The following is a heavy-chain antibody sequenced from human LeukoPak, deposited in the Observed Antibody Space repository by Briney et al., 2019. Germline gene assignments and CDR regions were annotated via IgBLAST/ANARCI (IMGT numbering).Heavy chain of an antibody. D-gene: IGHD3-10*01. V-gene: IGHV1-2*02. J-gene: IGHJ6*03. CDR3: AREDYYGSGSMDV. CDR2: INPNSGST. Sequence: ASVKVSCKASGYTFTGYYMHWVRQAPGQGLEWMGWINPNSGSTNYAQKFQGRVTMTRDTSISTAYMELSRLRSDDTAVYYCAREDYYGSGSMDVWGKGTTVTVSS. CDR1: GYTFTGYY.